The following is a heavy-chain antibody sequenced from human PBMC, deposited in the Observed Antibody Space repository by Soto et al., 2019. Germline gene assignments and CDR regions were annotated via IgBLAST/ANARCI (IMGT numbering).Heavy chain of an antibody. CDR2: ISYDGSNK. J-gene: IGHJ4*02. CDR3: AKGDGLAGDAFVY. Sequence: WGSLRLSFAASGFTFSSYGMHWVRQAPGKGLEWVAVISYDGSNKYYADSVKGRFTISRDNSKNTLYLQMNSLRAEDTAVYYCAKGDGLAGDAFVYWGQGTLVTVSS. V-gene: IGHV3-30*18. D-gene: IGHD3-16*01. CDR1: GFTFSSYG.